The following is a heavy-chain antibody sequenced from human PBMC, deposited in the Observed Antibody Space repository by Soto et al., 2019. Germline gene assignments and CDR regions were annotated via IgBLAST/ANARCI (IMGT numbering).Heavy chain of an antibody. V-gene: IGHV1-69*01. CDR1: GGTFSSYA. CDR2: SIPIFGTA. CDR3: ARDNSLSETYYYDSSGYYQNWFDP. J-gene: IGHJ5*02. D-gene: IGHD3-22*01. Sequence: QVQLVQSGAEVKKPGSSVKVSCKASGGTFSSYAISWVRQAPGQGLEWMGGSIPIFGTANYAQKFQGRVTITADESTSTVYMEVSRLRSEDKAVYYCARDNSLSETYYYDSSGYYQNWFDPWGQGTLVTVSS.